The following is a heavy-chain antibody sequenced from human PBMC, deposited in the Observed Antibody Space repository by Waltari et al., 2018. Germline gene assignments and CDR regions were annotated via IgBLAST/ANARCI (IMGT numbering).Heavy chain of an antibody. D-gene: IGHD6-6*01. Sequence: QVQLQESGPGLVKPSETLSLTCTVSGGPISSYYWRWIRQPPGKGLEWIGYIYYSGSTNYNPSLKSRVTISVDTSKNQFSLKLSSVTAADTAVYYCASPRIAARPGEAFDIWGQGTMVTVSS. CDR3: ASPRIAARPGEAFDI. CDR1: GGPISSYY. V-gene: IGHV4-59*01. J-gene: IGHJ3*02. CDR2: IYYSGST.